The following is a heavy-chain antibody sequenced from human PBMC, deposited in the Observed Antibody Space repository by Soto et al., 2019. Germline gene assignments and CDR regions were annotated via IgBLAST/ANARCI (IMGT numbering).Heavy chain of an antibody. CDR2: IYSGGST. CDR3: ARHEGYDILTGFDAFDI. V-gene: IGHV3-53*04. J-gene: IGHJ3*02. D-gene: IGHD3-9*01. Sequence: GGSLRLSCAASGFTVSSNYMSWVRQAPGKGLEWVSVIYSGGSTYYADSVKGRFTISRHNSKNTLYLQMNSLRAEDTAVYYCARHEGYDILTGFDAFDIWGQGTMVTVSS. CDR1: GFTVSSNY.